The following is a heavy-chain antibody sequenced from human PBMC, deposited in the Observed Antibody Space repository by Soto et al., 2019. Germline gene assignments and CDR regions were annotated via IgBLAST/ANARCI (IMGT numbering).Heavy chain of an antibody. Sequence: GTLRVPSAESGFSLHEGRLRGVPQASEKGLEWVGRIKSKTDGETTDYAAPVKGRFSVSRDDSKNTLYLQMNSLKTEDTAVYYCTADIIGTYYSPYDIWGQGILVTVS. D-gene: IGHD3-10*01. CDR2: IKSKTDGETT. CDR3: TADIIGTYYSPYDI. V-gene: IGHV3-15*07. CDR1: GFSLHEGR. J-gene: IGHJ3*02.